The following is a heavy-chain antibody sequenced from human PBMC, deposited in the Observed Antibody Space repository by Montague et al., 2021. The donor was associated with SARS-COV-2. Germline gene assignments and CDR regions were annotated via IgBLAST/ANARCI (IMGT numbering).Heavy chain of an antibody. Sequence: SETLSLTCTVSGGSISSSSYYWGWIRQPPGRGLEWIGSIYYSGSTYYNPSLKSRVTISVDTSKNQFSLKLSSVTAADTAVYYCARHPHQQISIFGVVWVGNWLDPWGQGTLVTVSS. J-gene: IGHJ5*02. CDR3: ARHPHQQISIFGVVWVGNWLDP. D-gene: IGHD3-3*01. CDR2: IYYSGST. CDR1: GGSISSSSYY. V-gene: IGHV4-39*01.